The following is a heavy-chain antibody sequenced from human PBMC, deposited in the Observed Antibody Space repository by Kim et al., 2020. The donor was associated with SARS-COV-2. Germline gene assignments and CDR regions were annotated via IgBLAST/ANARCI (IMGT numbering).Heavy chain of an antibody. V-gene: IGHV3-48*03. Sequence: GGSLRLSCAASGFTFSSYEMNWVRQAPGKGLEWVSYISSSGSTIYYADSVKGRFTISRDNAKNSLYLQMNSLRAEDTAVYYCAREGIERAAAGTPDYYYYGIDVWRGGTKVTVSS. D-gene: IGHD6-13*01. CDR3: AREGIERAAAGTPDYYYYGIDV. CDR1: GFTFSSYE. J-gene: IGHJ6*01. CDR2: ISSSGSTI.